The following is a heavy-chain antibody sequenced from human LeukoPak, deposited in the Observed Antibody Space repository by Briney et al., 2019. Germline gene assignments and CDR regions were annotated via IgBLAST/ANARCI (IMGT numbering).Heavy chain of an antibody. CDR3: ARDRQYSGYGWDY. V-gene: IGHV3-64*04. Sequence: GGSLRLSCSASGFTLSSYSMHWVRQAPGKGLEYVSTSGGAIYYADSVKGRFTISRDNAKNSLYLQMNSLRAEDTAVYYCARDRQYSGYGWDYWGQGTLVTVSS. J-gene: IGHJ4*02. CDR1: GFTLSSYS. CDR2: SGGAI. D-gene: IGHD5-12*01.